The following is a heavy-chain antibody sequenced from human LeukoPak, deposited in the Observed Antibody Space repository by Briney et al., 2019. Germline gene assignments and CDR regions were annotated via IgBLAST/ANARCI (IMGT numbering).Heavy chain of an antibody. CDR2: ISGSGGST. CDR1: RFQFSSYA. CDR3: AKGDSGWYSFDY. J-gene: IGHJ4*02. D-gene: IGHD6-19*01. Sequence: GGSLRLSCVASRFQFSSYAMSWVRQAPGKGLEWVSVISGSGGSTYYADSVKGRFTISRDNSKNTLYLQMNSLRAEDTAVYYCAKGDSGWYSFDYWGQGTLVTVSS. V-gene: IGHV3-23*01.